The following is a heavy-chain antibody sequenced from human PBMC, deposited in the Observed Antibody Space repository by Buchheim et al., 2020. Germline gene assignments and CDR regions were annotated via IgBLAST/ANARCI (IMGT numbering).Heavy chain of an antibody. Sequence: QVQLVESGGGVVQPGRSLRLSCAASGFTFSSYGMHWVRQAPGKGLEWVAVIWYDGSNKYYADSVKGRFTISRDNSKNKLYLQMNSLRAEDTAVYYCARDLLGSHSYMDVWGKGTT. CDR1: GFTFSSYG. V-gene: IGHV3-33*01. CDR2: IWYDGSNK. D-gene: IGHD6-6*01. J-gene: IGHJ6*03. CDR3: ARDLLGSHSYMDV.